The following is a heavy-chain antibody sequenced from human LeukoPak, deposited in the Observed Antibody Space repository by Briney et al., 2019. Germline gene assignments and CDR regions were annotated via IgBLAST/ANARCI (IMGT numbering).Heavy chain of an antibody. CDR2: IYPGDSDT. V-gene: IGHV5-51*01. CDR3: ARSSKIFGVVRIRQYYYYMDV. D-gene: IGHD3-3*01. J-gene: IGHJ6*03. Sequence: GESLKISCKGSGYSFTSYWIGWVRQMPGKGLEWMGIIYPGDSDTRYSPSFQGQVTISADKSISTAYLQWSSLKASDTAMYYCARSSKIFGVVRIRQYYYYMDVWGKGTTVTVSS. CDR1: GYSFTSYW.